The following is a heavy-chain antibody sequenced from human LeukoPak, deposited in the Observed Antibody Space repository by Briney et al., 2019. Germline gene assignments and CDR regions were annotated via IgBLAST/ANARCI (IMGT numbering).Heavy chain of an antibody. V-gene: IGHV5-51*01. D-gene: IGHD3-10*01. CDR1: GYSFTSYW. J-gene: IGHJ5*02. CDR2: IYPGDSDT. CDR3: ARSDYYGSGSYPWDWFDP. Sequence: GESLKISCKGSGYSFTSYWIAWVRQMPGKGLEWMWIIYPGDSDTRYSPSFQGQVTISADKSISTAYLQWSSLKASDTAVYYCARSDYYGSGSYPWDWFDPWGQGTLVTVSS.